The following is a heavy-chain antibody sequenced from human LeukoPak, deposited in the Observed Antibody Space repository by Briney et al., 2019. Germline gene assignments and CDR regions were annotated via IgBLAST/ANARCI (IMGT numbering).Heavy chain of an antibody. J-gene: IGHJ3*02. CDR1: GFTFSSYS. CDR3: ARARGAYAFDI. Sequence: GGSLRLSCAASGFTFSSYSMNWVRQAPGKGLEWVSYISSSSSTIYYADSVKGRFTISRDNAKNSLYLQMNSLRAEDTAVYFYARARGAYAFDIWGQGTMVTVSS. V-gene: IGHV3-48*04. D-gene: IGHD3-10*01. CDR2: ISSSSSTI.